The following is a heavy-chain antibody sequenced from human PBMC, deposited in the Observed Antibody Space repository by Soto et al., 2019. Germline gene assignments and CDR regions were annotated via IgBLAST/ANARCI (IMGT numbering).Heavy chain of an antibody. J-gene: IGHJ4*02. CDR3: AKDRLKGYSGSYNDY. V-gene: IGHV3-30*18. CDR1: GFTFSSYG. CDR2: ISYDGSNK. D-gene: IGHD1-26*01. Sequence: QVQQVESGGGVVQPGSSLRLSCAASGFTFSSYGMHWVRQAPGKGLEWVAVISYDGSNKYYADSVKGRFTISRDNSKNTLYLQMNSLRAEDTAVYYCAKDRLKGYSGSYNDYWGQGTLVTVSS.